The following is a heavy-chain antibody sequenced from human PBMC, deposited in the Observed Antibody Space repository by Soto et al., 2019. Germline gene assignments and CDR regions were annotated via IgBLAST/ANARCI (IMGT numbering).Heavy chain of an antibody. J-gene: IGHJ5*02. CDR1: GYTFTSYG. Sequence: ASVKVSCKASGYTFTSYGISWVRQAPGQGLEWMGWISAYNGNTNYAQKLQGRVTMTTDTSTSTAYMELRSLRSDDTAVYYCARDYYDSSGYSNWFDPWGQGTQVTVSS. CDR3: ARDYYDSSGYSNWFDP. V-gene: IGHV1-18*01. D-gene: IGHD3-22*01. CDR2: ISAYNGNT.